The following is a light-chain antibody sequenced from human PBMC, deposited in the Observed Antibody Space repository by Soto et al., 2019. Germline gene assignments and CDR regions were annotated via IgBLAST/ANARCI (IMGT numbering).Light chain of an antibody. CDR3: QQRYSTQIT. CDR2: AAS. J-gene: IGKJ5*01. CDR1: QGISSY. V-gene: IGKV1-39*01. Sequence: DLQMTQSPSSLSASVVDRVSITGRASQGISSYLNWCQQKPGKASKLLIYAASSLQSGVPSRFSGSGSGTDFTLTIISRLPEDCATYYCQQRYSTQITFGQGTGPAIK.